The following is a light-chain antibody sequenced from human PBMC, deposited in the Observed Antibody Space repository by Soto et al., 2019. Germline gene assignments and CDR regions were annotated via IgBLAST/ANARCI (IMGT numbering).Light chain of an antibody. J-gene: IGKJ5*01. CDR2: GAS. V-gene: IGKV3-20*01. Sequence: EFVLTQSPGTLSLSPWERATLSCRSSPIVVSTYVGGYQQRRGQAPRLLISGASTRATGIPDRFSGSGSGADFTLTISRVDPEDFAVYYCRQYGGSPPITFGQGTRLEIK. CDR1: PIVVSTY. CDR3: RQYGGSPPIT.